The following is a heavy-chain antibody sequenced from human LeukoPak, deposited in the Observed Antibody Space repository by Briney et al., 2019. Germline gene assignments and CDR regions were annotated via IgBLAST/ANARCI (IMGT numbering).Heavy chain of an antibody. V-gene: IGHV3-21*01. CDR3: ARDSGDGSGTYYLYGMDV. CDR2: FSRSSNHI. D-gene: IGHD3-10*01. J-gene: IGHJ6*02. Sequence: GVSLRLSCAASGFTFSSYNMNWVRQAPGKGREWVSSFSRSSNHIYHADSVKGRFTISRDNAENSLSLQKNSLRAEDTAVYYCARDSGDGSGTYYLYGMDVWGQGTTVSVS. CDR1: GFTFSSYN.